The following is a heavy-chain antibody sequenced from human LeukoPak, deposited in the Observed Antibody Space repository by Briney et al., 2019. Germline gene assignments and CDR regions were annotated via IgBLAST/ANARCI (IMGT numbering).Heavy chain of an antibody. CDR1: GFTFSNAW. D-gene: IGHD1-26*01. Sequence: PGGSLRLSCAASGFTFSNAWMSWVRQAPGKGLEWVGRIKSRTDGGTTDYAAPVKGRFTISRDDSKNTLYLQMNSLRAEDTAVYYCARGRVGATFSDYWGQGTLVTVSS. CDR3: ARGRVGATFSDY. J-gene: IGHJ4*02. V-gene: IGHV3-15*05. CDR2: IKSRTDGGTT.